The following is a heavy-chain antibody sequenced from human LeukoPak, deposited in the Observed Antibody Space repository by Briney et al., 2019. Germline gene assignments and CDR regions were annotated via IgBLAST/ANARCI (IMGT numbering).Heavy chain of an antibody. Sequence: ASVKVSCKASGGTFSSYAISWVRQAPGQGLEWMGGIIPIFGTANYAQKFQGRVTITTDESTSTAYMELSSLRSEDTAVYYCARQPYGAGSYSFDYWGQGTLVTVSS. V-gene: IGHV1-69*05. CDR2: IIPIFGTA. D-gene: IGHD3-10*01. CDR3: ARQPYGAGSYSFDY. CDR1: GGTFSSYA. J-gene: IGHJ4*02.